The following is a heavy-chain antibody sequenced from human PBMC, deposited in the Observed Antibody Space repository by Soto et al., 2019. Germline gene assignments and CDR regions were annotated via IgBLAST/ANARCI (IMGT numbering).Heavy chain of an antibody. CDR3: AKEASSGWYYFDY. J-gene: IGHJ4*02. D-gene: IGHD6-19*01. Sequence: GGSLRLSCAASGCTFSNYVMSWVRQAPGKGLEWVSTISGSDGTTYYADSVNGRFTISRDNSKNTLYLQMNTLRAEDTAVYYFAKEASSGWYYFDYWGQGTVVTVSS. V-gene: IGHV3-23*01. CDR2: ISGSDGTT. CDR1: GCTFSNYV.